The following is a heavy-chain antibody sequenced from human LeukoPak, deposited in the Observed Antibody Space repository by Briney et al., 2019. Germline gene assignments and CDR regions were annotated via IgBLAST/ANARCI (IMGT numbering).Heavy chain of an antibody. V-gene: IGHV3-53*01. CDR2: IYSGGST. Sequence: GGSLRLSCAASGFTVSSNYMSWVRQAPGKGLEWVSVIYSGGSTYYADSVKGRFTISRDNSKNTLYLQMNSLRAEDAAVYYCATYSGYDSPIDYWGQGTLVTVSS. CDR1: GFTVSSNY. CDR3: ATYSGYDSPIDY. J-gene: IGHJ4*02. D-gene: IGHD5-12*01.